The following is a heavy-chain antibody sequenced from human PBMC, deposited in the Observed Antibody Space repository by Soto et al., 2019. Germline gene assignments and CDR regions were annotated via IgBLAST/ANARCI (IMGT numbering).Heavy chain of an antibody. CDR2: INHSGST. CDR3: ARTKGYCSGGSCYLEDY. J-gene: IGHJ4*02. CDR1: GGSFSGYY. Sequence: SATLSLTFAFYGGSFSGYYWSWIRQPPGEGLEWIGEINHSGSTNYNPSLKSRVTISVDTSKNQFSLKLSSVTAADTAVYCCARTKGYCSGGSCYLEDYWGQGPLVTVSS. D-gene: IGHD2-15*01. V-gene: IGHV4-34*01.